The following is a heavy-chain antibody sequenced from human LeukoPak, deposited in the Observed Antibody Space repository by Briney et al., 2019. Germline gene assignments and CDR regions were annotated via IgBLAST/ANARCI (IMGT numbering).Heavy chain of an antibody. V-gene: IGHV3-30*02. CDR1: GFSFDSYG. CDR2: SRYDGSTE. D-gene: IGHD3-10*01. CDR3: AKETMVRVWQLKYGVDV. Sequence: GGSLRLSCAASGFSFDSYGMHWVRQAPGKGLEWVAGSRYDGSTEDYAGSVKGRFTIFRDTSKNTVFLEMDSLRAEDTAVYYCAKETMVRVWQLKYGVDVWGQGTTVTVSS. J-gene: IGHJ6*02.